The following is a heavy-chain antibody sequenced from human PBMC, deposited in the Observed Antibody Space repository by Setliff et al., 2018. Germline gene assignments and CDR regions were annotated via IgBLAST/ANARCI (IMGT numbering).Heavy chain of an antibody. J-gene: IGHJ5*02. CDR1: GYTFTGDF. CDR2: LNPDSGDT. D-gene: IGHD6-19*01. CDR3: AREARGWGGPKFDL. V-gene: IGHV1-2*02. Sequence: ASVKVSCKASGYTFTGDFLHWSRQTPGQGFQWLGRLNPDSGDTEYSQKFQGRVTMSRDTSISTGYMELSGLTSTDTAVYYCAREARGWGGPKFDLWGQGTLVTVPQ.